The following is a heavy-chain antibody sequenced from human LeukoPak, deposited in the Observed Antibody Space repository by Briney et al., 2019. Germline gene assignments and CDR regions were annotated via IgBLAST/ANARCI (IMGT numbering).Heavy chain of an antibody. V-gene: IGHV3-53*01. J-gene: IGHJ4*02. Sequence: GGSLRLSCAASGFTVSSNYMSWVRQAPGKGLEWVSVINSGGSTYYADSVKGRFTTSRDNSKNTLYLQMNSLRAEDTAVYYCARDAYCSGGSCYSHYFDYWGQGTLVTVSS. CDR1: GFTVSSNY. CDR2: INSGGST. CDR3: ARDAYCSGGSCYSHYFDY. D-gene: IGHD2-15*01.